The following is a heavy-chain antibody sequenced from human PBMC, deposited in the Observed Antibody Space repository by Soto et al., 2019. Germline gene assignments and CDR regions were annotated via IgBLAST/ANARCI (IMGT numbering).Heavy chain of an antibody. V-gene: IGHV3-21*01. D-gene: IGHD2-21*01. Sequence: PGGSLRLSCAASGFTFSSYSMNWVRQAPGKGLEWVSSISSSSSYIYYADSVKGRFTISRDNAKNSLYLQMNSLRAEDTAVYYCARHGNCFGCYGMDVWGQGTTVTVSS. J-gene: IGHJ6*02. CDR3: ARHGNCFGCYGMDV. CDR1: GFTFSSYS. CDR2: ISSSSSYI.